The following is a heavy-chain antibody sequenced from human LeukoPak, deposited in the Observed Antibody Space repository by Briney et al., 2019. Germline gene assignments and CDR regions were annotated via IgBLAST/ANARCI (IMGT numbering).Heavy chain of an antibody. J-gene: IGHJ4*02. V-gene: IGHV5-51*01. CDR2: IYPGDSET. CDR3: AREAYGSGSPLDY. Sequence: GESLKISCKGSGYSLTSYWIGWVGKKPGKDLEWMGIIYPGDSETRYSPSFQGQVTISADKSISTAYLQWSSLKASDIAMYYCAREAYGSGSPLDYWGQGTLVTVSS. CDR1: GYSLTSYW. D-gene: IGHD3-10*01.